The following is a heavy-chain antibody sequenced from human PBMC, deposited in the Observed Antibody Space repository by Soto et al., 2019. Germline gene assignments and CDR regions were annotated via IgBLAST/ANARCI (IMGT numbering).Heavy chain of an antibody. Sequence: LALTCAVYGGSFSGYYWSWIRQPPGKGLEWIGEINHSGSTNYNPSLKSRVTISVDTSKNQFSLKLSSVTAADTAVYYCARVRYCGGDCYPFDYWGQGTLVTVS. CDR2: INHSGST. D-gene: IGHD2-21*02. V-gene: IGHV4-34*01. CDR1: GGSFSGYY. CDR3: ARVRYCGGDCYPFDY. J-gene: IGHJ4*02.